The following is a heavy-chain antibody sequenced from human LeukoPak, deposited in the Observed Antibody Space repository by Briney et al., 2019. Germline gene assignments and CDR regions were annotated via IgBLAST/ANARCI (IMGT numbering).Heavy chain of an antibody. CDR2: IHAKEGDM. CDR3: AREGQWLVRFDY. V-gene: IGHV1-18*01. J-gene: IGHJ4*02. Sequence: ASVKVSCKASGYTFRNYGISWVRQAPGQGLEWMGWIHAKEGDMNYPQKFEGRLTLSTDTATSTAYMELRSLRSDDTAVYYCAREGQWLVRFDYWGQGTLVPVTS. D-gene: IGHD6-19*01. CDR1: GYTFRNYG.